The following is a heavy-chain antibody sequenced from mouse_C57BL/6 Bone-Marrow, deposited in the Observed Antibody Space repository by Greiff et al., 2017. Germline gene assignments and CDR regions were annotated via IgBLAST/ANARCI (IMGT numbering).Heavy chain of an antibody. V-gene: IGHV1-62-2*01. CDR2: FYPGSGSI. J-gene: IGHJ3*01. D-gene: IGHD3-2*02. Sequence: VQLQQSGAELVKPGASVKLSCKASGYTFTEYTIHWVKQRSGQGLEWIGWFYPGSGSIKYNVKFKDKATLTADKSSSTVYMELRRLTSEDSAVYISARDEEGDSSGYVWFAYWGQGTLVTVSA. CDR1: GYTFTEYT. CDR3: ARDEEGDSSGYVWFAY.